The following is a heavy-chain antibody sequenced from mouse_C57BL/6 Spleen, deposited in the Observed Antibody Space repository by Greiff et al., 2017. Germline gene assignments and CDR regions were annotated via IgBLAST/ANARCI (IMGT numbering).Heavy chain of an antibody. V-gene: IGHV1-82*01. D-gene: IGHD1-1*02. CDR1: GYAFSSSW. J-gene: IGHJ4*01. Sequence: QVQLQQSGPELVKPGASVKISCKASGYAFSSSWMNWVKQRPGKGLEWIGRIYPGDGDTNYNGKFKGKATLTADKSSSTAYMPLSSLTSEDSAVYFCARWGGYFMDYWGQGTSVTVSS. CDR3: ARWGGYFMDY. CDR2: IYPGDGDT.